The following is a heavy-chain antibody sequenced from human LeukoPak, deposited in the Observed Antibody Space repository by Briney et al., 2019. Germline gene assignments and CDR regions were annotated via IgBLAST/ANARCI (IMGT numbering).Heavy chain of an antibody. CDR1: GFTFSSYA. D-gene: IGHD6-25*01. Sequence: GGSMRLSCAASGFTFSSYAMSWVRQAPGKGLEWVSVISGSVGSTYYADSVKGRFTISRDNSKNTLYLQMNSLRAEDTAVYYCAKDLSGESLWGQGTLVTVSS. CDR2: ISGSVGST. V-gene: IGHV3-23*01. CDR3: AKDLSGESL. J-gene: IGHJ4*02.